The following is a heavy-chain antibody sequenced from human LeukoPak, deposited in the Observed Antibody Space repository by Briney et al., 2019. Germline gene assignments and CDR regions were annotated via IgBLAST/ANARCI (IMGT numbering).Heavy chain of an antibody. Sequence: AASVKVSCKASGYTFTGYYMHWVRQAPGQGLEWMGRINPNSGGTNYAQKFQGRVTMTRDTSISTAYMELSRLRSDDTAVYYCARVLQYWYYYYYMDVWGKGTTVTVSS. CDR1: GYTFTGYY. CDR3: ARVLQYWYYYYYMDV. V-gene: IGHV1-2*06. CDR2: INPNSGGT. J-gene: IGHJ6*03. D-gene: IGHD4-11*01.